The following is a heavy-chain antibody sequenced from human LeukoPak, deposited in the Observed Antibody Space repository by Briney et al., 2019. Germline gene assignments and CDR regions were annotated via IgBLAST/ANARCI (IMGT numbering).Heavy chain of an antibody. CDR1: GFTFSNSW. Sequence: PGGSLRLSCAASGFTFSNSWMTWLRQAPGKGLEWVAHIKEGGTDKYYVDSVTGRFTISRDNTINSLYLQMSSLRAEDTAVYYRATWSDAWEFDSWGQGTLVSVSS. CDR2: IKEGGTDK. J-gene: IGHJ4*02. CDR3: ATWSDAWEFDS. V-gene: IGHV3-7*05. D-gene: IGHD1-26*01.